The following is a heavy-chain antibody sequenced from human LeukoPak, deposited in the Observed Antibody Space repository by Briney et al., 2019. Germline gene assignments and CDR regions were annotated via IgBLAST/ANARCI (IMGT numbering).Heavy chain of an antibody. V-gene: IGHV1-69*13. Sequence: SVKVSCKASGGTFSSYAISWVRQAPGQGLEWMGGTIPIFGTANYAQKFQGRVTITADESTSTAYMELSSLRSEDTAVYYCARGPIGYFDWLSSYFDYWGQGTLVTVSS. D-gene: IGHD3-9*01. J-gene: IGHJ4*02. CDR1: GGTFSSYA. CDR2: TIPIFGTA. CDR3: ARGPIGYFDWLSSYFDY.